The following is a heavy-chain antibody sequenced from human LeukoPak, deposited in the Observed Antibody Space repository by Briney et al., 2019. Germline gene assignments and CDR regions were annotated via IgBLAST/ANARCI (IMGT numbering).Heavy chain of an antibody. D-gene: IGHD3-10*01. V-gene: IGHV4-39*07. J-gene: IGHJ5*02. CDR1: GGSISSTRYY. CDR3: ARRPSGFDP. Sequence: SETLSLTCTVSGGSISSTRYYWGWIRQPPGKGLEWLGSTSYSGSTYYNPSPKGRVTISADTSKNQFSLNLNSVTAADTAVYYCARRPSGFDPWGQGTLVTVSS. CDR2: TSYSGST.